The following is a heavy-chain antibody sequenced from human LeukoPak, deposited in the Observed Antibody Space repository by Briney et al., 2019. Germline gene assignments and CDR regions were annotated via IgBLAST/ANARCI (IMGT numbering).Heavy chain of an antibody. D-gene: IGHD6-6*01. V-gene: IGHV1-8*01. Sequence: ASVKVSCKASGYTFTSYDINWVRQATGQGLEWMGWMNPNSGNTGYAQKFQGRVTMTRNTSISTAYMELSSLRSDDTAVYYCARAGSIAARPAPYYYYGMDVWGQGTTVTVSS. CDR3: ARAGSIAARPAPYYYYGMDV. J-gene: IGHJ6*02. CDR2: MNPNSGNT. CDR1: GYTFTSYD.